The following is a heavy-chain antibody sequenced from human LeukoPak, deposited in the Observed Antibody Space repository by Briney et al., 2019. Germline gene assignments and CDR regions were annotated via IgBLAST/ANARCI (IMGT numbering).Heavy chain of an antibody. V-gene: IGHV4-39*01. J-gene: IGHJ5*02. Sequence: SETLSLTCTVSGGSISSSSYYWGWIRQPPGKGLEWIGSIYYSGSTYNPSLKSRLTMSVDTSKNQFSLKLSSVTAADTAVYYCARRDRYCSSTSCYGHRFDPWGQGTLVTVSS. CDR3: ARRDRYCSSTSCYGHRFDP. CDR1: GGSISSSSYY. CDR2: IYYSGST. D-gene: IGHD2-2*01.